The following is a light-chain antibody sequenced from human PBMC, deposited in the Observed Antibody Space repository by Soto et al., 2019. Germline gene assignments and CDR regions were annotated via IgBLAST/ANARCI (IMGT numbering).Light chain of an antibody. Sequence: EIVLTQSPATLSLSPGERATLSCRASQSVSSYLAWYQQKPGQAPRLLIYGASNRATGIPARFSGSGSGTDFTLTISSLEPEDFAVYYCQQRSSWPRTFGPGTKVDIK. CDR1: QSVSSY. V-gene: IGKV3-11*01. CDR3: QQRSSWPRT. J-gene: IGKJ3*01. CDR2: GAS.